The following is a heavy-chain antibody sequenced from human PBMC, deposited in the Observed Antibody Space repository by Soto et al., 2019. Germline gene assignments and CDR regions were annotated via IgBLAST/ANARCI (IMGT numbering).Heavy chain of an antibody. CDR1: GFTFSNYW. J-gene: IGHJ4*02. Sequence: EVQLVESGGGLVQPGGSLRLSCAASGFTFSNYWIHWVRQVPGKGLVWVSRINSDGTTTTYADFVKGRFTISRDNAKNTLYPQMDNLGADDTAVYYCTRGGTTTTYWGLFNYWGQGALVTVSS. D-gene: IGHD1-26*01. CDR3: TRGGTTTTYWGLFNY. CDR2: INSDGTTT. V-gene: IGHV3-74*03.